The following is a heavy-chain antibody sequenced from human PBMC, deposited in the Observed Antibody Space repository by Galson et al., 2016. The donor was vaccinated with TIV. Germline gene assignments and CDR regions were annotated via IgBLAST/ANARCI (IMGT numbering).Heavy chain of an antibody. Sequence: SLRLSCAASGFTVSSNYMTWVRQAPGKGLEWVSIIYRSETTYYADPVKGRFTISRDNSKNTLYLQMNSLRPETTAVYYCASPAGSDYYDTRGYHSHWGQGTLVTVSS. CDR1: GFTVSSNY. D-gene: IGHD3-22*01. J-gene: IGHJ4*02. V-gene: IGHV3-66*02. CDR3: ASPAGSDYYDTRGYHSH. CDR2: IYRSETT.